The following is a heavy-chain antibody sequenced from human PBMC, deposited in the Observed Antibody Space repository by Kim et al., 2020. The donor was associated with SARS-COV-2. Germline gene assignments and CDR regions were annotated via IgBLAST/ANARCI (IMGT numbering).Heavy chain of an antibody. Sequence: GGSLRLSCAASGFTFSNFWMSWVRQAPGKGLEWVANIKQDGSEKYYVDSVKGRFTISRDNTKNSLYLQMNSLRAEDTAVYYCAKARSCTGGSCPLGIFWGQGTLVTVSS. CDR3: AKARSCTGGSCPLGIF. J-gene: IGHJ4*02. CDR2: IKQDGSEK. V-gene: IGHV3-7*03. CDR1: GFTFSNFW. D-gene: IGHD2-15*01.